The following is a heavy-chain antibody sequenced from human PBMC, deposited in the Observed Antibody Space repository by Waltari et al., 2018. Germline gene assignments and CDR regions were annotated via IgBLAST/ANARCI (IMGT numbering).Heavy chain of an antibody. CDR2: IKQDGSEK. D-gene: IGHD3-3*01. CDR3: ARGDFWSGYLRYYFDS. V-gene: IGHV3-7*01. CDR1: GFTFSSYW. J-gene: IGHJ4*02. Sequence: EVQVVESGGGLVQPGGSLRLSCAASGFTFSSYWMIWVRQAPGKGLEWVANIKQDGSEKSYVDSVKGRFIISRDNAKNSLYLQMNSLRAEDTAVYYCARGDFWSGYLRYYFDSWGQGTLVTVSS.